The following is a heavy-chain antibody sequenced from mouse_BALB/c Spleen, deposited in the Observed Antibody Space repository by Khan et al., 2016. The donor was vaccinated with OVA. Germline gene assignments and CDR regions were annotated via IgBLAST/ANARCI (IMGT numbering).Heavy chain of an antibody. V-gene: IGHV3-2*02. CDR2: ISYSGST. Sequence: VKLEESGPGLVKPSQSLSLTCTVTGYSITSDYAWNWIRQFPGNKLEWMGYISYSGSTNYNPALKSRISIIRDPSKNQFFLQLNSVTTEDTATYYCARDGSRYNYAMDYWGQGTSVTVSA. CDR1: GYSITSDYA. D-gene: IGHD2-3*01. CDR3: ARDGSRYNYAMDY. J-gene: IGHJ4*01.